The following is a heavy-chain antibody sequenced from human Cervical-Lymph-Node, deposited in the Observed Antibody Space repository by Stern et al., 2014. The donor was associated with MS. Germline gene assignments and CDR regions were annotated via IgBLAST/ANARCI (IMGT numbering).Heavy chain of an antibody. CDR2: IKSKTDGGTT. CDR1: GFNLNNAW. D-gene: IGHD6-19*01. CDR3: TTELAGFSFYFDH. Sequence: VKLVESGGGLVKLGGLLRLWWGASGFNLNNAWMRWVGKARGKGVEWVGCIKSKTDGGTTEYASPVKGRFTISRDDSKNTLYLQVDSLKTEDTAMYYCTTELAGFSFYFDHWGQGTLVTVSS. J-gene: IGHJ4*02. V-gene: IGHV3-15*01.